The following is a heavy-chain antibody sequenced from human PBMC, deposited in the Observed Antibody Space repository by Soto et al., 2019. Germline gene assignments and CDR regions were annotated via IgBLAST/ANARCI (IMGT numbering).Heavy chain of an antibody. CDR1: GYTFIRYA. CDR3: ARDAREGYWFDP. J-gene: IGHJ5*02. V-gene: IGHV1-3*04. CDR2: ISTGNGNT. Sequence: QVQLVQSGAEVKKPGASVKVSCKASGYTFIRYAMHWVRQAPGQRLEWMGWISTGNGNTKYSQKFQGRVTITRDTSASTAYMELSSLTSEDTAVYYCARDAREGYWFDPWGQGTLVTVSS. D-gene: IGHD1-26*01.